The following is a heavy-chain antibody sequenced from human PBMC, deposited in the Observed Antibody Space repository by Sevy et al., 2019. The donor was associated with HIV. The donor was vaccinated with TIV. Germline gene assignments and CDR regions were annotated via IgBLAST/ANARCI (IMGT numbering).Heavy chain of an antibody. CDR1: GYTLTILS. D-gene: IGHD3-22*01. V-gene: IGHV1-24*01. Sequence: ASVKVSCKASGYTLTILSMHWVRQAPGKGLEWMGSFDPEDGETIQAQRFQGRLSMTEDTSTETAYMEMSSLNSEDTAVYYCATTKDYYDNSGDPYDYWGQGSLVTVSS. J-gene: IGHJ4*02. CDR2: FDPEDGET. CDR3: ATTKDYYDNSGDPYDY.